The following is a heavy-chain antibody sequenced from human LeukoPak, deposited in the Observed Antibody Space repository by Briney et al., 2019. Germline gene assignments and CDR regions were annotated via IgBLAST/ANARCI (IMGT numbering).Heavy chain of an antibody. V-gene: IGHV4-30-2*01. J-gene: IGHJ4*02. CDR1: GGSTSSGGYS. Sequence: PSETLSLTCAVSGGSTSSGGYSWSWIRQPPGKGLEWIGYIYHSGSTYYNPSLKSRVTISVDRSKNQFSLKLSSVTAADTAVYYCARGGVGYCSSTSCYNGLAFDYWGQGTLVTVSS. CDR3: ARGGVGYCSSTSCYNGLAFDY. D-gene: IGHD2-2*02. CDR2: IYHSGST.